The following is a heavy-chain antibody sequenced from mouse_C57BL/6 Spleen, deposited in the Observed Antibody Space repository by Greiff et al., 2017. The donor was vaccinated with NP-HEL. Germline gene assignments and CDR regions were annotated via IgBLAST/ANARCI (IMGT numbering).Heavy chain of an antibody. D-gene: IGHD4-1*01. CDR1: GYTFTGYW. CDR3: AKTLTGGFDY. Sequence: VQLQQSGADLMKPGASVKLSCTATGYTFTGYWIEWVKQRPGHGLEWIGEIIPGSGSTNYTEQFKGTATFTADTSSNTAFMQLSSLTTEDSAIYCCAKTLTGGFDYWGQGTTLTVSS. CDR2: IIPGSGST. V-gene: IGHV1-9*01. J-gene: IGHJ2*01.